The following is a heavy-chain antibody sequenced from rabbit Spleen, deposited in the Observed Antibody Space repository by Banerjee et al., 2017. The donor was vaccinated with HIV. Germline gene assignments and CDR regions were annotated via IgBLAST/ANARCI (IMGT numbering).Heavy chain of an antibody. D-gene: IGHD1-1*01. J-gene: IGHJ4*01. V-gene: IGHV1S45*01. Sequence: QQQLEEYGGDLVQPEGSLTLTCTASGFSFSSGYDMCWVRQAPGKGLEWIASIGVGSGGKTYYASWAKGRFTISKTSSTTVTLQMTSLTAADTATYFCARDLADVIGWNFYLWGPGTLVTVS. CDR2: IGVGSGGKT. CDR3: ARDLADVIGWNFYL. CDR1: GFSFSSGYD.